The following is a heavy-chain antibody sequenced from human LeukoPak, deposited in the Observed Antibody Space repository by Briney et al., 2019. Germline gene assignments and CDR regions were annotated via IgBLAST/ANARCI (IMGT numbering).Heavy chain of an antibody. J-gene: IGHJ4*02. CDR3: TRETIRFCSDTDCLQGEF. CDR1: GYSISRGYY. D-gene: IGHD2-15*01. Sequence: PSETLSLTCDVPGYSISRGYYWGWVRQSPGKGLEWIANIHHSGRTYYNPSLKSRVTISVDMSKNQISLKLTSVTAADTAVYHCTRETIRFCSDTDCLQGEFWGQGALVTVSS. V-gene: IGHV4-38-2*02. CDR2: IHHSGRT.